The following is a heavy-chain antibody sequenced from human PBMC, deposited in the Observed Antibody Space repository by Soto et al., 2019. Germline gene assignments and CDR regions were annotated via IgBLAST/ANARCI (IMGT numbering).Heavy chain of an antibody. CDR1: GFTVSSNY. Sequence: EVQLVESGGGLIQPGGSLRLSCAASGFTVSSNYMSWVRQAPGKGLEWVSVIYSGGSTYYADSVKGRFTISRDNSKNTLYLQMNSLRAEDTAVYYCARGGAVAGKSSWFDPWGQGTLVTVSS. V-gene: IGHV3-53*01. J-gene: IGHJ5*02. D-gene: IGHD6-19*01. CDR3: ARGGAVAGKSSWFDP. CDR2: IYSGGST.